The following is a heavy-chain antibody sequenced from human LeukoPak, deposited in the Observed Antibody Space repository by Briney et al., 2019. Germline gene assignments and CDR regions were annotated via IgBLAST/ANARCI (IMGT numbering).Heavy chain of an antibody. CDR1: LGSISSSDYS. V-gene: IGHV4-39*07. J-gene: IGHJ4*02. Sequence: SETLSLTCTVSLGSISSSDYSWGWIRQSPGKGLKWIGTMFYNGATKSNPSLSSRVTMSIDTSKNQFSLKLRSVTAADTAVYYCAREARSPLPVDDSGDYWGQGTLVTVSS. CDR3: AREARSPLPVDDSGDY. D-gene: IGHD4/OR15-4a*01. CDR2: MFYNGAT.